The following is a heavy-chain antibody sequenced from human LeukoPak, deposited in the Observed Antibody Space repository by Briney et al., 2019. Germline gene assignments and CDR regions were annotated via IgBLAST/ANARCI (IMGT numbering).Heavy chain of an antibody. CDR2: INPNSGGT. Sequence: ASVKVSCKASGYTFTGYYMHWVRQAPGQGLEWMGRINPNSGGTNYAQKFQGRVTMTRDTSISTAYMELSSLRSEDTAVYYCARDSADGDYDYWGQGTLVTVSS. J-gene: IGHJ4*02. CDR3: ARDSADGDYDY. D-gene: IGHD4-17*01. V-gene: IGHV1-2*06. CDR1: GYTFTGYY.